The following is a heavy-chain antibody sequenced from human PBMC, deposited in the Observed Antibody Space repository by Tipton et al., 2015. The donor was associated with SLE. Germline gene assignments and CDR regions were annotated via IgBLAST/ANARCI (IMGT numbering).Heavy chain of an antibody. CDR2: VNPDTGGT. J-gene: IGHJ4*02. V-gene: IGHV1-46*01. Sequence: QSGAEVKKPGASVKVSCTASGYTFSSNYIHWVRQAPGQGLEWMGIVNPDTGGTSYAQRFQGRVNMTRNTSINTAFMELSNLRSEATAVYFCAGAYSGSGMPNDYWGQGTLDSVS. D-gene: IGHD2-15*01. CDR1: GYTFSSNY. CDR3: AGAYSGSGMPNDY.